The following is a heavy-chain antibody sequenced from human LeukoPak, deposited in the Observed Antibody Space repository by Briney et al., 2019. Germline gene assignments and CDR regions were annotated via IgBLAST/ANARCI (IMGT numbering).Heavy chain of an antibody. CDR3: ARGGKGSSWYDYYYYYYMDV. CDR1: GGSISSYY. Sequence: PSETLSLTCTVSGGSISSYYWSWIRQPPGKGLEWIGYIYYSGSTNYNPSLKSRVTISVDTSKNQFSLKLSSVTAADTAVYYCARGGKGSSWYDYYYYYYMDVWGKGTTVTVSS. D-gene: IGHD6-13*01. J-gene: IGHJ6*03. CDR2: IYYSGST. V-gene: IGHV4-59*01.